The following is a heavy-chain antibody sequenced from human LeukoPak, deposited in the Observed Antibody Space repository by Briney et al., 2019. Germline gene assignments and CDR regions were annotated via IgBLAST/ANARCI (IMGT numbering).Heavy chain of an antibody. CDR2: IYTSGTT. Sequence: PSQTLSLTCTVSGGSVRRGNYYWTWIRQPAGSGLEWIGRIYTSGTTDYNPSLRTRVTISVDASRNQFSLNLSSVTAADTAVYYCARVIVVVEQTIDYWGQGTLVTVSS. CDR1: GGSVRRGNYY. D-gene: IGHD2-2*01. CDR3: ARVIVVVEQTIDY. V-gene: IGHV4-61*02. J-gene: IGHJ4*02.